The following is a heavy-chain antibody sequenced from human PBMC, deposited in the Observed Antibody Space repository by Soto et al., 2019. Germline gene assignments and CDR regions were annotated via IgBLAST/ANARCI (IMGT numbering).Heavy chain of an antibody. CDR1: GLAFVDYA. Sequence: GGSLSLSCAASGLAFVDYALLWVRQAPGQGLEWVSLISWDGGSTYYADSVKGRFTFSRDNSTSTLFLHMNDLRVEDTAVYYCARDQWVGAAGSYNVYSYFYGMEVWGKVTTVSVS. D-gene: IGHD1-1*01. V-gene: IGHV3-43D*04. J-gene: IGHJ6*04. CDR2: ISWDGGST. CDR3: ARDQWVGAAGSYNVYSYFYGMEV.